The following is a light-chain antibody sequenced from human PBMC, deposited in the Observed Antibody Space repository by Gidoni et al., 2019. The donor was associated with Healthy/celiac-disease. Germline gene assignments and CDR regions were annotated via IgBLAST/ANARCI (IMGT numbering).Light chain of an antibody. Sequence: EIVLTQSPGTLSLSPGERATLSCRASQSVSSSYLAWYQQKPGQAPRLLIYGASSRATGIPVRFSGSGSWTDFTLPISRLEPEDFAVYYCQQYGSSPPWTFGQGTKVEIK. CDR2: GAS. CDR3: QQYGSSPPWT. CDR1: QSVSSSY. J-gene: IGKJ1*01. V-gene: IGKV3-20*01.